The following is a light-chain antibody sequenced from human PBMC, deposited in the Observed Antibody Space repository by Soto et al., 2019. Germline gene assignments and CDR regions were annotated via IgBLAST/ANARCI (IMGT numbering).Light chain of an antibody. CDR1: QSVSSSY. J-gene: IGKJ4*01. V-gene: IGKV3-20*01. CDR3: QQYGSSPRT. CDR2: GAS. Sequence: EILLTQSPGTLSLSPGERATLSCRASQSVSSSYLAWYQQKPGQAPRLLIYGASSRATGIPDRFSGSGSGTDFTLTISRLEPEDFAVYYCQQYGSSPRTFGGGTKV.